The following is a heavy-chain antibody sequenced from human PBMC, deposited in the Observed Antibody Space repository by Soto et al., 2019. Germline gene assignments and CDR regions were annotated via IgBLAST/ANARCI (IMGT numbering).Heavy chain of an antibody. CDR2: IKQDGSEK. V-gene: IGHV3-7*03. J-gene: IGHJ4*02. CDR1: GFTFSSYW. D-gene: IGHD3-16*01. Sequence: EVQLVESGGGLVQPGGSLRLSCAASGFTFSSYWMSWVRQAPGKGLEWVANIKQDGSEKYYVDSVKGRFTISRDNAKNSLYLEMNSLSAEDTAMYYCARGGGSQKRGFDYWGQGTLVTVSS. CDR3: ARGGGSQKRGFDY.